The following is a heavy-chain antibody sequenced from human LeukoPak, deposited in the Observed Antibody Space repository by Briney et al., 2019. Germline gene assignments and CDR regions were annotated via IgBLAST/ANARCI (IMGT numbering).Heavy chain of an antibody. V-gene: IGHV1-18*04. Sequence: ASVKVSCKASGYTFTSYGISWVRQAPGQGLEWMGWISAHNGNTNYAQKLQGRVTMTTDTSTSTAYMELRSLRSDDTAVYYCARARLLWFGEFFDYWGQGTLVTVSP. CDR3: ARARLLWFGEFFDY. CDR1: GYTFTSYG. J-gene: IGHJ4*02. D-gene: IGHD3-10*01. CDR2: ISAHNGNT.